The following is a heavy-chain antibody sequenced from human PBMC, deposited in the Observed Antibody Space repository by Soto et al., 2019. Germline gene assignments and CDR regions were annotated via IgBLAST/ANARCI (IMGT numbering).Heavy chain of an antibody. CDR2: ITYDGRHQ. V-gene: IGHV3-30*18. Sequence: QVQLVESGGGVVQPGRSLRLSCAASGFTFSDYAIHWVRLAPGKGLEWVAVITYDGRHQYYADSVKGRFTISRDNSKNTLFLQMNSVRAEDTALYYCAKETSRFEVPAALDYWGQGTLVTVSS. CDR3: AKETSRFEVPAALDY. D-gene: IGHD2-2*01. J-gene: IGHJ4*02. CDR1: GFTFSDYA.